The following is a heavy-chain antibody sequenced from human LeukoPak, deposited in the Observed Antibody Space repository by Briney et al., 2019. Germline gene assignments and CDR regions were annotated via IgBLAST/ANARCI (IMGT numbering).Heavy chain of an antibody. Sequence: SEPLSLTCTVSDGSISSSSFYWGWIRQPPGKGLEWIGIIYNSGSTYYNPSLKSRVTISVDTSKNQFSLTLSSVPAADTAVYYCARHIVGPYYFDYWGQGTLVIDSS. D-gene: IGHD1-26*01. V-gene: IGHV4-39*01. CDR2: IYNSGST. CDR1: DGSISSSSFY. J-gene: IGHJ4*02. CDR3: ARHIVGPYYFDY.